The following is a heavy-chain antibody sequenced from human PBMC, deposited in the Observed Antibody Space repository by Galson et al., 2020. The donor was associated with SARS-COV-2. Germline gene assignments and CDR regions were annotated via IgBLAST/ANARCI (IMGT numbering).Heavy chain of an antibody. Sequence: SETLSLTCTVSGDSMTGGAYSWSWIRQTPGKGLEWIASLYFSGKTYYNPSLKSRVTMSVDGSKNQFSLKLTSVTAADTAVYYCANWNSLLNWFDPWGQGTLVTVSS. J-gene: IGHJ5*02. D-gene: IGHD1-7*01. CDR2: LYFSGKT. CDR3: ANWNSLLNWFDP. CDR1: GDSMTGGAYS. V-gene: IGHV4-30-2*01.